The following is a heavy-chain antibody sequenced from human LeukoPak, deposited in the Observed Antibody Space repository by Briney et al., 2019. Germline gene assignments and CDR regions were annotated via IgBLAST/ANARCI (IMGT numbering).Heavy chain of an antibody. J-gene: IGHJ5*02. V-gene: IGHV1-2*02. D-gene: IGHD1-26*01. CDR2: IYPKTGGT. Sequence: ASVKVSCKASGYTFTGYYLHWVRQAPGQGLEWMGWIYPKTGGTSYAQKFQGRVTMTRDTSISTAYMELVGLRSDDTAVYYCAGPWDQVGFDPWGQGTLVSVSS. CDR1: GYTFTGYY. CDR3: AGPWDQVGFDP.